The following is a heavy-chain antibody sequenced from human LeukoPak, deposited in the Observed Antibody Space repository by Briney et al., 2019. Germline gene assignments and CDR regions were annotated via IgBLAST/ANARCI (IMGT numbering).Heavy chain of an antibody. D-gene: IGHD1-26*01. CDR1: GYTFTSYY. CDR3: AREGELLGAFDV. Sequence: ASVKVSCKASGYTFTSYYIHWVRQAPGQGLEWMGIINSAGGSTSYAQKLQGRVTMTRDTSTSTVYMQLSSLRSEDTAVYYCAREGELLGAFDVLGQGTMVTVSS. J-gene: IGHJ3*01. CDR2: INSAGGST. V-gene: IGHV1-46*04.